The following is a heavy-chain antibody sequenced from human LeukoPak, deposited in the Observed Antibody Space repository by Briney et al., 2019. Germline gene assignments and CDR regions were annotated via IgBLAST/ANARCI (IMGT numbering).Heavy chain of an antibody. D-gene: IGHD1-14*01. CDR2: ISYDGSNK. CDR3: AKNLLPGTYYGMDV. Sequence: GRSLRLSCAASGFTFSSYGMYWVRQAPGKGLEWVAVISYDGSNKYYADSVKGRFTISRDNSKNTLYLQMNSLRAEDTAVYYCAKNLLPGTYYGMDVWGQGTTVTVSS. J-gene: IGHJ6*02. V-gene: IGHV3-30*18. CDR1: GFTFSSYG.